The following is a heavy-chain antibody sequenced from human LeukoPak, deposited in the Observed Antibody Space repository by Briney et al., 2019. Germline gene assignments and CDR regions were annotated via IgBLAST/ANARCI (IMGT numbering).Heavy chain of an antibody. CDR3: AILIVGATTGVDY. CDR2: IRYDGSNK. CDR1: GFTFSNFG. V-gene: IGHV3-30*02. Sequence: GGSLRLSCAASGFTFSNFGMHWVRQAPGKGLEWVAFIRYDGSNKYYADSVKGRFTISRDNSKNTLYLQMNSLRAEDMAVYYCAILIVGATTGVDYWGQGTLVTVSS. J-gene: IGHJ4*02. D-gene: IGHD1-26*01.